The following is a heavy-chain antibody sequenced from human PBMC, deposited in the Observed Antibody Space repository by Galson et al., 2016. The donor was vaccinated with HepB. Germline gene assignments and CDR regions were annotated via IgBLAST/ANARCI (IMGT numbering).Heavy chain of an antibody. CDR3: ARGGWGRSDSIGWFSY. CDR2: ISYDENNK. D-gene: IGHD6-19*01. J-gene: IGHJ4*02. CDR1: GFTFSSYA. V-gene: IGHV3-30-3*01. Sequence: SLRLSCAASGFTFSSYAMHWVRQAPGKGLEWVAVISYDENNKYYGDSVKGRFTISRDNSKNTLYVQMNSLRPEDTAVYYCARGGWGRSDSIGWFSYWGQGTLVIVSS.